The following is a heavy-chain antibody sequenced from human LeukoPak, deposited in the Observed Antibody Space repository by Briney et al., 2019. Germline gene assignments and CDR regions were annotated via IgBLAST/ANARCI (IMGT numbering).Heavy chain of an antibody. V-gene: IGHV3-43*02. D-gene: IGHD2-15*01. CDR2: ISVDGETT. Sequence: GGSLRLSCAASGFTSDDYTFHWVRQAPGKALEWVSLISVDGETTYYADSVKGRFTISRDNSKNFLYLQMDSLRTEDTALYYCAKVGVVVALNDGFDIWGHGTMVTVSS. CDR1: GFTSDDYT. J-gene: IGHJ3*02. CDR3: AKVGVVVALNDGFDI.